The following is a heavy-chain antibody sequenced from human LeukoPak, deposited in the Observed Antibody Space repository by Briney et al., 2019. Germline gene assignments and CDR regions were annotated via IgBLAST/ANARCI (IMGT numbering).Heavy chain of an antibody. CDR1: GFTVSDNY. J-gene: IGHJ4*02. CDR3: VRGGYYYGSEVDY. CDR2: IYSGGST. Sequence: GGSLRLSCAASGFTVSDNYMSWVRQAPGKGLEWVSVIYSGGSTYYADSVKGRFTISRDNSKNTLYLQMNSLRAEDTAVYYCVRGGYYYGSEVDYWGQGTLVTVSS. D-gene: IGHD3-10*01. V-gene: IGHV3-66*01.